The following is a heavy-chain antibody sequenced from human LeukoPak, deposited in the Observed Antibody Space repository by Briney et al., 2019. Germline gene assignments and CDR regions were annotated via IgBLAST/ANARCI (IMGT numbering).Heavy chain of an antibody. CDR3: ARDHDYGDYDLLGY. D-gene: IGHD4-17*01. V-gene: IGHV3-21*01. CDR2: ISSSSYI. Sequence: GRSLRLSCAASGFTFSRYAMHWVRQAPGKGLEWVSSISSSSYIYYADSVKGRFTISRDNAKNTLYLQMNSLRAEDTAVYYCARDHDYGDYDLLGYWGQGTLVTVSS. CDR1: GFTFSRYA. J-gene: IGHJ4*02.